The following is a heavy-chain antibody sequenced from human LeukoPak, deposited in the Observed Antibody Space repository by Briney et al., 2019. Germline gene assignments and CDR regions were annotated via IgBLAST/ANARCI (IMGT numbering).Heavy chain of an antibody. CDR3: VNPGWYYDSSGYSYYYGMDV. J-gene: IGHJ6*02. CDR2: IVSNGDST. CDR1: GFTFSRYG. D-gene: IGHD3-22*01. Sequence: GGSLRLSCSASGFTFSRYGMHWVRQAPGKGLEYVSAIVSNGDSTYYADSVKGRFTISRNNAKNTLYLQMSSLRPDDTAVYYCVNPGWYYDSSGYSYYYGMDVWGQGTTVTVSS. V-gene: IGHV3-64D*09.